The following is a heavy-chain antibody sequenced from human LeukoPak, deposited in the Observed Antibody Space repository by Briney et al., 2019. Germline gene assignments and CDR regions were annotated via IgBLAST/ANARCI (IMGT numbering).Heavy chain of an antibody. CDR3: ARDLPLTVTTSDY. V-gene: IGHV1-2*02. CDR1: GYTFTGYY. J-gene: IGHJ4*02. Sequence: ASVKVSCKASGYTFTGYYMHWVQQAPGQGLEWMGWINPNSGGTNYAQKFQGRVTMTRDTSISTAYMELSRLRSDDTAVYYCARDLPLTVTTSDYWGQGTLVTVSS. D-gene: IGHD4-17*01. CDR2: INPNSGGT.